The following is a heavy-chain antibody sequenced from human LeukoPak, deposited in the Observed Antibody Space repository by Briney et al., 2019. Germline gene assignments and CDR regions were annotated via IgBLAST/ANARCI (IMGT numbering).Heavy chain of an antibody. CDR1: GYTFTSYY. CDR2: INPSGGST. J-gene: IGHJ4*02. Sequence: VASVKVSCKASGYTFTSYYMHWVRQAPGQGLEWMGIINPSGGSTSYAQKFQGRVTMTEDTSTDTAYMELSSLRSEDTAVYYCATEKRKQWLVSGDLYEYYFDYWGQGTLVTVSS. V-gene: IGHV1-46*01. CDR3: ATEKRKQWLVSGDLYEYYFDY. D-gene: IGHD6-19*01.